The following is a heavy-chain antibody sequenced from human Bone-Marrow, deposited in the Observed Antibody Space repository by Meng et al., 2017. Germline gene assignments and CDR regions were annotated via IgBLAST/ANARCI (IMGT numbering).Heavy chain of an antibody. D-gene: IGHD7-27*01. CDR2: TYYRSMRHN. J-gene: IGHJ3*01. Sequence: SQTLSLTCAISWDSVPSSSPTWNWIRQSPSRGIELLGRTYYRSMRHNDYAVSVRSRLIINADASKNEFALQLNSVTPEDTAVYYCARFNWDDAFAFWGQGKMV. V-gene: IGHV6-1*01. CDR1: WDSVPSSSPT. CDR3: ARFNWDDAFAF.